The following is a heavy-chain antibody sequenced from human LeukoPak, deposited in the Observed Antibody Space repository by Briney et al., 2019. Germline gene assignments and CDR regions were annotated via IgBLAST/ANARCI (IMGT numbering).Heavy chain of an antibody. J-gene: IGHJ5*02. Sequence: PSEALSLTCAVYGGSFSGYYWSWLRQPPGKGLEWIGEINHSGSTNYNPSLKSRVTISVDTSKNQFSLKLSSVTAADTAVYYCASRPHGTYYYDSSGNGIPTTHQNWFDPWGQGTLVTVSS. D-gene: IGHD3-22*01. CDR1: GGSFSGYY. CDR3: ASRPHGTYYYDSSGNGIPTTHQNWFDP. CDR2: INHSGST. V-gene: IGHV4-34*01.